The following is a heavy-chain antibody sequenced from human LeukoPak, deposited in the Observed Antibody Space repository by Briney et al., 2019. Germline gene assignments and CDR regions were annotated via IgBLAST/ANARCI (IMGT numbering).Heavy chain of an antibody. CDR1: GYTLTELS. CDR2: FDPEDGET. CDR3: ATEGHSYYDFWSGRYFDL. J-gene: IGHJ2*01. D-gene: IGHD3-3*01. Sequence: ASVKVSCEVSGYTLTELSMHWVRQAPGKGLEWMGGFDPEDGETIYAQKFQGRVTMTEDTSTDTAYMELSSLRSEDTAVYYCATEGHSYYDFWSGRYFDLWGRGTLVTVSS. V-gene: IGHV1-24*01.